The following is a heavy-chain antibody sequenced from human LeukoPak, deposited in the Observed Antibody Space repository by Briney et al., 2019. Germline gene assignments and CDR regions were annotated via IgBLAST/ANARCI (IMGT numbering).Heavy chain of an antibody. CDR2: INPNSGAT. D-gene: IGHD2-21*02. CDR1: GYTFTGYY. V-gene: IGHV1-2*02. Sequence: ASVKVSCKASGYTFTGYYMHWVRQAPGQGLGWMGWINPNSGATNYAQKFQGRVTMTRDTSITTAYMELSRLRSDDTAVYYCARDQVVVTATDFFDYWGQGTLVTVSS. J-gene: IGHJ4*02. CDR3: ARDQVVVTATDFFDY.